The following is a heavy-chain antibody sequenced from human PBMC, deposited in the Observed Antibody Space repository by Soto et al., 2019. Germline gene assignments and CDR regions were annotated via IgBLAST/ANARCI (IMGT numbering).Heavy chain of an antibody. CDR2: ISGSGGST. J-gene: IGHJ4*02. D-gene: IGHD6-19*01. CDR3: ARRSSGWYFDY. CDR1: GFTFSSYA. V-gene: IGHV3-23*01. Sequence: EVQLLESGGGLVQPGGSLRLSCAASGFTFSSYAMTWVRQAPGKGLEWVSVISGSGGSTYYADSVKGRFTISRDNSKNTLYLQMNSPRAEDTAVYYCARRSSGWYFDYWGQGTLVTVSS.